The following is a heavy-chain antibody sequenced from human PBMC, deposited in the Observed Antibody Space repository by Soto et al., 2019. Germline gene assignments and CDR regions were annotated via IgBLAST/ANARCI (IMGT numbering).Heavy chain of an antibody. D-gene: IGHD6-13*01. CDR1: HGAVSSDRFY. CDR3: ARSGYGSSDFDH. CDR2: IYYSGNT. V-gene: IGHV4-31*03. J-gene: IGHJ4*01. Sequence: SETLSLTCTVSHGAVSSDRFYWTWIRQHPGKGLECIGYIYYSGNTYYRPSLKSRISLSIDTSQNQFSLRLNSVTAADAAVYYCARSGYGSSDFDHWGQGTLVTVSS.